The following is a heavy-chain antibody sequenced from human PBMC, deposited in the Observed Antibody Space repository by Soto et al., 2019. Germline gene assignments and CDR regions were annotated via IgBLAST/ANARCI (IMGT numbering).Heavy chain of an antibody. CDR3: ARAWGKYFGVNDF. V-gene: IGHV1-18*01. J-gene: IGHJ4*01. CDR1: GYTFNTFG. Sequence: ASVKVSCKASGYTFNTFGITWLRQAPGQGLEWMGCVSGYSDKRDYSRKLQDRITLTADPSTTTSYVELRSLTSDDTAAYYCARAWGKYFGVNDFWG. D-gene: IGHD2-8*01. CDR2: VSGYSDKR.